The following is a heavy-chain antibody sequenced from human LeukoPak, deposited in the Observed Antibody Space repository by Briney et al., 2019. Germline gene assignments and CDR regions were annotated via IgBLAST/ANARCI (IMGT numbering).Heavy chain of an antibody. CDR3: AKNLESYGDSSTEY. CDR2: ISGSGGST. CDR1: GFTFSSYA. V-gene: IGHV3-23*01. J-gene: IGHJ4*02. Sequence: PGGSLRLSCAASGFTFSSYAMSWVRQAPGKGLEWVSAISGSGGSTYYADSVKGRFTISRDNSKNTLFLQTNGLRADDTAIYYCAKNLESYGDSSTEYWGQGTLVTVSS. D-gene: IGHD4-17*01.